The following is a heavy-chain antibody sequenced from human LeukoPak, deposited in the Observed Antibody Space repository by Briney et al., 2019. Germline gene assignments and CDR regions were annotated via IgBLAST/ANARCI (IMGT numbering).Heavy chain of an antibody. Sequence: PSETLSLTCTVSGASISTGGDFWSWIRQHPGKGLEWIGHIYNSGSTYYNPSLKSRVTISVDTSKKQFSLKLSSVTAADTAVYYCASYYDASSTFDYWGQGTLVTVSS. D-gene: IGHD3-22*01. V-gene: IGHV4-31*03. CDR1: GASISTGGDF. CDR3: ASYYDASSTFDY. CDR2: IYNSGST. J-gene: IGHJ4*02.